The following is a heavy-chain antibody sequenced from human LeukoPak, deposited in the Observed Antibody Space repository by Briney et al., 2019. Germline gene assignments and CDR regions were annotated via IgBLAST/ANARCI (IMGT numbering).Heavy chain of an antibody. Sequence: GGSLRLSCAASGFTFDDYGMSWVRHAPGKGLEWVSGINWNGGSTGYADSVKGRFTISRDNAKNSLYLQMNSLRAEDTALYYXARVRGVIISPVGDLDYWGQGTLVTVSS. CDR1: GFTFDDYG. J-gene: IGHJ4*02. V-gene: IGHV3-20*04. D-gene: IGHD3-10*01. CDR2: INWNGGST. CDR3: ARVRGVIISPVGDLDY.